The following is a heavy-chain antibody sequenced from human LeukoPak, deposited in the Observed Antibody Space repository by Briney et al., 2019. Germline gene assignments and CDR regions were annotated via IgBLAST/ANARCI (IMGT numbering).Heavy chain of an antibody. J-gene: IGHJ3*02. CDR1: GYTFTGYY. CDR3: ARYGDRHYDFWSGYPDDAFDI. Sequence: AASVKVSCKASGYTFTGYYMHWVRQAPGQGLEWMGWINPNSGGTNYAQKFQGRVTMTRDTSISTAYMELSRLRSDDTAVYYCARYGDRHYDFWSGYPDDAFDIWGQGTMVTVSS. CDR2: INPNSGGT. V-gene: IGHV1-2*02. D-gene: IGHD3-3*01.